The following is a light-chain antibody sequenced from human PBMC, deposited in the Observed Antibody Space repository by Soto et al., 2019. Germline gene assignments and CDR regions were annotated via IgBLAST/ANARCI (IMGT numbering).Light chain of an antibody. CDR1: QGISSY. CDR2: AAS. J-gene: IGKJ4*01. CDR3: QQFNNYPLT. V-gene: IGKV1-9*01. Sequence: IQLTQSPSSLSASVGDRVTITCRASQGISSYLAWYQQKPRKAPKLLIYAASILQSGVPSRFGGSGSGTDFTLTISSLQPEDFATYYCQQFNNYPLTFGGGTKVDIK.